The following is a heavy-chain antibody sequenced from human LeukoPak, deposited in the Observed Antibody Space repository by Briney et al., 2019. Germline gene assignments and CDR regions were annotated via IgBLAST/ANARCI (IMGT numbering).Heavy chain of an antibody. CDR1: GYTLTELS. V-gene: IGHV1-24*01. CDR3: ATVSVVGATQYYYYGMDV. D-gene: IGHD1-26*01. CDR2: FDPEDGET. J-gene: IGHJ6*02. Sequence: ASVKVSCKVSGYTLTELSMHWVRQAPGKGLEWMGGFDPEDGETIYAQKFQGRVTMTEDTSTDTAYMELSSLRSEDTAVYYCATVSVVGATQYYYYGMDVWGQGTMVTVSS.